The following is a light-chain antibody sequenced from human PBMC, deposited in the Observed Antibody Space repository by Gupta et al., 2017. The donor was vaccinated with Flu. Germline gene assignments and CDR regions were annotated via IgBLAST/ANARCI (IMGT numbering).Light chain of an antibody. CDR3: QHEGSSPRT. J-gene: IGKJ1*01. CDR2: GAS. CDR1: QSVSSSY. V-gene: IGKV3-20*01. Sequence: EIVFTQSPGTLSLSPGERATLSCRASQSVSSSYLAWYQQKPGQAPRLLIYGASSRATGIPDRFSGSGSGTEFTLTISRREPEDFAVYYCQHEGSSPRTFGQWTKVEIK.